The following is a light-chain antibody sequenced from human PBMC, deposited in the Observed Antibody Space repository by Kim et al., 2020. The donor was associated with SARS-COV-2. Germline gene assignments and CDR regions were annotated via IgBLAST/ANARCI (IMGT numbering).Light chain of an antibody. Sequence: PASISCRSSQSLLHSNGYNYLDWYLQKPGQSPQLLIYLGSNRASGVPDRFSGSGSSTDFTLKISRVEAEDVGVYYCMQALQTPFTFGPGTKVDIK. CDR3: MQALQTPFT. CDR2: LGS. J-gene: IGKJ3*01. CDR1: QSLLHSNGYNY. V-gene: IGKV2-28*01.